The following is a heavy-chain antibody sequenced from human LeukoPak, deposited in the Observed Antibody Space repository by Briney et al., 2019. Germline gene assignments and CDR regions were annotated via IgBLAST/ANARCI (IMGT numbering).Heavy chain of an antibody. V-gene: IGHV4-30-4*01. CDR2: IYYSGST. Sequence: SETLSLTCTVSGGSISSGDYYWSWIRQPPGKGLEWIGYIYYSGSTYDNPSLKSRVTISVDTSKNQFSLKLSSVTAADTAVYYCARRYCSSTSCSYFDYWGQGTLVTVSS. D-gene: IGHD2-2*01. CDR1: GGSISSGDYY. CDR3: ARRYCSSTSCSYFDY. J-gene: IGHJ4*02.